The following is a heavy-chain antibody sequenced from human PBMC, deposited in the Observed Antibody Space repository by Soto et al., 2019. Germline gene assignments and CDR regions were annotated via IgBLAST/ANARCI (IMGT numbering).Heavy chain of an antibody. Sequence: QVQLVQSGAEVKKPGASVKVSCKASGYTFTSYGISWVRQAPGQGLEWMGWISAYNGNTNYAQKLQGRVTMTTDTSTSKADMELRSLRSDDTAVYYGARDLGLELPSLDYWGQGTLVTVSS. CDR3: ARDLGLELPSLDY. J-gene: IGHJ4*02. CDR2: ISAYNGNT. CDR1: GYTFTSYG. D-gene: IGHD1-26*01. V-gene: IGHV1-18*04.